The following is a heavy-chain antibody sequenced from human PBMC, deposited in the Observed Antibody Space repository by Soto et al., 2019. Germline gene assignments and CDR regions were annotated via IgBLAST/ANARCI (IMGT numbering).Heavy chain of an antibody. CDR1: GFSFSNYG. CDR2: ITANGGST. CDR3: AKVRAVAGSAMDY. V-gene: IGHV3-23*01. J-gene: IGHJ4*02. D-gene: IGHD6-19*01. Sequence: GSLRLSCAASGFSFSNYGMTWVRQAPGKGLEWVSRITANGGSTNYADSVKGRFTVSRDNSKNTLFLQMNGLRVGDTAVYYCAKVRAVAGSAMDYWGQGTLVTVSS.